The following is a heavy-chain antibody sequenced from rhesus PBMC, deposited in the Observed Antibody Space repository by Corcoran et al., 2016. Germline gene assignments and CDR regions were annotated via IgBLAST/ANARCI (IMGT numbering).Heavy chain of an antibody. D-gene: IGHD1-44*02. CDR2: IYWNDSK. CDR1: GFSISTTGTG. V-gene: IGHV2-95*01. J-gene: IGHJ4*01. CDR3: ARERVGATTYFDY. Sequence: QVTLKESGPALVKPTQTLTLTCTFSGFSISTTGTGVGWIRQPPGKALEWLASIYWNDSKYYSTSLKSRLTISKDTSKNQVVLTMTNMDPVDTATYYCARERVGATTYFDYRGQGVLVTVSS.